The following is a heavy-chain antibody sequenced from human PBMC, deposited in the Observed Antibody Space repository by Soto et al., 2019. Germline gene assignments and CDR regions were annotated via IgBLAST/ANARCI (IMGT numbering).Heavy chain of an antibody. CDR1: GFTFSCYW. CDR3: ASNYYYYYYMDV. Sequence: PGGSLRLSCAGSGFTFSCYWMSWVLQAPGKGLEWVANIKQDGSEKYYVDSVKGRFTISRDNAKNSLYLQMNSLRAEDTAVYYCASNYYYYYYMDVWGKGTTVTVSS. J-gene: IGHJ6*03. CDR2: IKQDGSEK. V-gene: IGHV3-7*01.